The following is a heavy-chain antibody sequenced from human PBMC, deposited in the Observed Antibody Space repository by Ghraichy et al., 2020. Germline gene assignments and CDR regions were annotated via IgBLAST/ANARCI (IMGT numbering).Heavy chain of an antibody. D-gene: IGHD3-16*02. J-gene: IGHJ4*02. CDR3: AKALMITFGGVIVSPFDY. CDR1: GFTFSSYA. CDR2: ISGSGGST. V-gene: IGHV3-23*01. Sequence: GGSLRLSCAASGFTFSSYAMSWVRQAPGKGLEWVSAISGSGGSTYYADSVKGRFTISRDNSKNTLYLQMNSLRAEDTVVYYCAKALMITFGGVIVSPFDYWGQGTLVTVSS.